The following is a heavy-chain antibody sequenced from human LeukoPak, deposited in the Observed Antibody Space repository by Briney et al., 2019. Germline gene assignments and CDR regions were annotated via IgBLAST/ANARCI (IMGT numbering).Heavy chain of an antibody. D-gene: IGHD2-2*01. V-gene: IGHV4-39*01. J-gene: IGHJ4*02. CDR2: IYYSGST. CDR3: VRPPGISTSFWD. CDR1: GGSIIGSSYY. Sequence: PSETLSLTCTVSGGSIIGSSYYWGWIRQPPGKELEWIGSIYYSGSTYYKPSLKSRVTISVDASKNQFSLHLSSVTAADTAVYYCVRPPGISTSFWDWSQGILVTVSS.